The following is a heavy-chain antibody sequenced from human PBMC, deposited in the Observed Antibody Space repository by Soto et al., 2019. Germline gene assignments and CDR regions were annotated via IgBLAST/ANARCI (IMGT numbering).Heavy chain of an antibody. CDR2: IYSTGNT. J-gene: IGHJ6*02. CDR3: RRSSRYSTDV. V-gene: IGHV4-39*01. CDR1: GDSIRSSSY. Sequence: SETLSLTCTVSGDSIRSSSYWGWIRQPPGKGLEWIGSIYSTGNTYYNPYLNSQDTISVDTSKNNFSLNVISVTAADTAVYYCRRSSRYSTDVWGQGTTVT. D-gene: IGHD6-13*01.